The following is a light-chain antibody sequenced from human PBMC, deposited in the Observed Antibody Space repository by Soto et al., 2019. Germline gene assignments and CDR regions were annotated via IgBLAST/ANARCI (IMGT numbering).Light chain of an antibody. CDR1: ASDIGSYDY. V-gene: IGLV2-14*01. CDR2: EVT. J-gene: IGLJ3*02. Sequence: QSALTQPASVSGSPGQSITVSCTGTASDIGSYDYVSWYQHHPGKAPKLLIYEVTNRPSGVSNRFSGSKSDYTASLTISGLQAEDEGHYYCASYTGSTTRWVFGGGTKLTVL. CDR3: ASYTGSTTRWV.